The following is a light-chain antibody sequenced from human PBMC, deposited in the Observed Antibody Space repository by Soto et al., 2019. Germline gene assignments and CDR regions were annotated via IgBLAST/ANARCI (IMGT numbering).Light chain of an antibody. Sequence: QSALTQPASVSGSPGQSITIPCTGTSSDVGAYDFVSWYQQHPDKAPKLMIYEVRNRPSGVSNRFSGSKSVNTATLTISGLQAEDEADYYCSSYTTSSTRGFGTGTKVTVL. V-gene: IGLV2-14*03. CDR2: EVR. CDR3: SSYTTSSTRG. CDR1: SSDVGAYDF. J-gene: IGLJ1*01.